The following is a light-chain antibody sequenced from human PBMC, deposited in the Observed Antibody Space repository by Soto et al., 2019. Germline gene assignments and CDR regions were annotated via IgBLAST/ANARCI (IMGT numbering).Light chain of an antibody. V-gene: IGKV1-12*01. CDR3: LQCARLPLA. Sequence: DIQVTQSPPSVSASVGDRVTITCRASQDVGVYLAWYQQKPGTAPKLLISAASTLPVGVPARFSGSGSGTDFTLPFSSLEPEDSATYFCLQCARLPLAFGGVTKVEIK. CDR1: QDVGVY. J-gene: IGKJ4*01. CDR2: AAS.